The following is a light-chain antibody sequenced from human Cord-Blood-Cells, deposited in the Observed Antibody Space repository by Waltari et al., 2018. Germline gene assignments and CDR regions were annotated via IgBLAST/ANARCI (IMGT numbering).Light chain of an antibody. CDR2: DVS. V-gene: IGLV2-11*01. J-gene: IGLJ2*01. CDR1: SSDVGGYNY. CDR3: CSYAGSSHVV. Sequence: QSALTQPRSVSGSPGQSVTISCTGTSSDVGGYNYVPGYQHHPSKAPKLMIYDVSKRPSGVPDRFSGSKSGNTASLTISGLQAEDEADYYCCSYAGSSHVVFGGGTKLTVL.